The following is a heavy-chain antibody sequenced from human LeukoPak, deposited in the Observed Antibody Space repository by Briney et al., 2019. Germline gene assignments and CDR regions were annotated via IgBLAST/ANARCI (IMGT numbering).Heavy chain of an antibody. CDR2: IYWNDDK. J-gene: IGHJ4*02. V-gene: IGHV2-5*01. CDR3: AHTHPLYYFDY. CDR1: GFSLTTSGVG. Sequence: SGPTLVKPTQTLTLTCTFSGFSLTTSGVGVVWIRQPPGKALEWLALIYWNDDKRYSPSLKSRLTITKDTSKNQVVLTMTNMDPVDTATYYCAHTHPLYYFDYWGQGALVTVS.